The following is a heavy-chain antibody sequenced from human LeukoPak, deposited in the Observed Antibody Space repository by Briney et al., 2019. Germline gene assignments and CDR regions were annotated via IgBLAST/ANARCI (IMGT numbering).Heavy chain of an antibody. CDR3: ARLHYSSAWGPSNFDY. Sequence: SGPTLVKPTQPLTLTCTFSGFSLSTSGMCINWIRQPPGKALEWLALIDGDDDTNYSTSLKTRLTISKDTSKNQVVLTMTNMDPVDTATYYCARLHYSSAWGPSNFDYWGQGILVTVSS. D-gene: IGHD6-25*01. CDR2: IDGDDDT. CDR1: GFSLSTSGMC. V-gene: IGHV2-70*13. J-gene: IGHJ4*02.